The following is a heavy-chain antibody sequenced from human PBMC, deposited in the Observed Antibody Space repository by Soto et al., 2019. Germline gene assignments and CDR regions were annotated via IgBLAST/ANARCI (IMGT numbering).Heavy chain of an antibody. CDR3: VSGGYCTNGVYSVFDY. Sequence: PWETLSLTCTSSVVSFSSFGYYCSWIRPHPWQGLEWIGYITYSGNTYYNPSLERRVTMSADTSKNQFSLKLRSVTAADTAVYFCVSGGYCTNGVYSVFDYWGQGTLVTVSS. J-gene: IGHJ4*02. D-gene: IGHD2-8*01. V-gene: IGHV4-31*03. CDR1: VVSFSSFGYY. CDR2: ITYSGNT.